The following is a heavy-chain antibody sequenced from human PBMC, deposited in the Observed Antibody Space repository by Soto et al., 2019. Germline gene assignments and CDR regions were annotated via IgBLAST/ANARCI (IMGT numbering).Heavy chain of an antibody. V-gene: IGHV1-3*01. CDR3: ARFPTEYYYDSSGYYFYY. Sequence: GASVKVSCKASGYTFTSYAMHWVRQAPVQRLEWMGWINAGNGNTKYSQKFQGRVTITRDTSASTADMELRSLRSEDTAAYSCARFPTEYYYDSSGYYFYYWGQGTLVTVSS. CDR1: GYTFTSYA. J-gene: IGHJ4*02. D-gene: IGHD3-22*01. CDR2: INAGNGNT.